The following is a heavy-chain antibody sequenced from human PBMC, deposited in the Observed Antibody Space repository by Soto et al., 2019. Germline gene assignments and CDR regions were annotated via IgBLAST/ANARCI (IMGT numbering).Heavy chain of an antibody. CDR1: GGSISSSSYY. Sequence: SETLSLTCTVSGGSISSSSYYWGWIRQPPGKGLEWIGSIYYSGSTYYNPSLKSRVTISVDTSKNQISLRLSSVTAADAAVYYCARGLILWFGELSRRGGYYYYMDVWGKGTTVTVSS. CDR3: ARGLILWFGELSRRGGYYYYMDV. CDR2: IYYSGST. J-gene: IGHJ6*03. V-gene: IGHV4-39*01. D-gene: IGHD3-10*01.